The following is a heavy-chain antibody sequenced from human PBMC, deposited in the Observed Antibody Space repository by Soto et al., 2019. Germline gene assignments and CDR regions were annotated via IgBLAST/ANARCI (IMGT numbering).Heavy chain of an antibody. CDR1: GFTFTSSA. Sequence: SVKVSCKASGFTFTSSAMQWVRQARGQRLEWIRWIVVGSGNTNYAQKFQERVTITRDMSTSTAYMELSSLRSEDTAVYYCAAGVAAAGTFDIWGQGTMVTVSS. CDR3: AAGVAAAGTFDI. J-gene: IGHJ3*02. D-gene: IGHD6-13*01. CDR2: IVVGSGNT. V-gene: IGHV1-58*02.